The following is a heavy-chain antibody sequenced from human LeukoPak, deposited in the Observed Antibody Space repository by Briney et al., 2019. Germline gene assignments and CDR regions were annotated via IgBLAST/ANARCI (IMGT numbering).Heavy chain of an antibody. Sequence: SETLSLTCAVYGGSFSGYYWSWIRQPPGKGLEWIGEINHSGSTNYNPSLKSRVTISVDTSKNQFSLRLTSVTAADTAVYYCARESRVFIGDGYFLDSWGPGTLITVSS. CDR3: ARESRVFIGDGYFLDS. CDR2: INHSGST. D-gene: IGHD3-22*01. J-gene: IGHJ4*02. CDR1: GGSFSGYY. V-gene: IGHV4-34*01.